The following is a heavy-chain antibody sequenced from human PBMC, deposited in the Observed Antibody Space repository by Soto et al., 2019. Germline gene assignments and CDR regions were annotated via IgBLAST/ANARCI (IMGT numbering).Heavy chain of an antibody. V-gene: IGHV3-23*01. J-gene: IGHJ4*02. D-gene: IGHD1-1*01. CDR2: ISDRGDTT. Sequence: EVQLLESGGGLVQPGGSLRLSCAASGFTISSYAMYWVRQAPGKGLEWVSAISDRGDTTHYADSVKGRFTISRDTSKNTLYLQLNTLRADDTAVYYCAIDKPGTTSFDYWGQGTLVTVSS. CDR3: AIDKPGTTSFDY. CDR1: GFTISSYA.